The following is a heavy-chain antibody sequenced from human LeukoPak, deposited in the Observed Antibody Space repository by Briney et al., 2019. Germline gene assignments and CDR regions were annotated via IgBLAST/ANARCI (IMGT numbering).Heavy chain of an antibody. CDR2: TNWDGGRT. Sequence: PGGSLRLSCAASGFTFDDYAMSSVRQTPGKGLEWVSGTNWDGGRTGYADSVKGRFTISRDNAKNSLYLQMNSLRVEDTAMYYCARDGLRRPPTPYCGGDCPLDYWGQGTLVSVSS. CDR3: ARDGLRRPPTPYCGGDCPLDY. CDR1: GFTFDDYA. J-gene: IGHJ4*02. D-gene: IGHD2-21*02. V-gene: IGHV3-20*04.